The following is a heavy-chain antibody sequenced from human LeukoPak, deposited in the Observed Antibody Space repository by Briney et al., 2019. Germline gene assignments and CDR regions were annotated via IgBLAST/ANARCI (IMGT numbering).Heavy chain of an antibody. CDR1: GFTFSSYS. D-gene: IGHD5-24*01. CDR3: ARDGYNLGDAFDI. J-gene: IGHJ3*02. Sequence: GGSLRLSCAASGFTFSSYSMNWVRQAPGEGLEWVSSISSSSSYIYYADSVKGRFTISRDNAKNSLYLQMNSLRAEDTAVYYCARDGYNLGDAFDIWGQGTVVTVSS. CDR2: ISSSSSYI. V-gene: IGHV3-21*01.